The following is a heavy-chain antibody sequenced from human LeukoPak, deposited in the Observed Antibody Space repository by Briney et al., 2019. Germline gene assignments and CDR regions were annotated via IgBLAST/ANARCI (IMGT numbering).Heavy chain of an antibody. J-gene: IGHJ3*02. D-gene: IGHD3-10*01. V-gene: IGHV4-59*08. CDR1: GGSISSFY. CDR3: ARLRSFYGSGSYYRPDAFDI. CDR2: IYYSGST. Sequence: SETLSLTCTVSGGSISSFYWSWIRQPPEKGLEWIGYIYYSGSTNYNPSLKSRVTISVDTSKNQFSLKLSSVTAADTAVYYCARLRSFYGSGSYYRPDAFDIWGQGTMVTVSS.